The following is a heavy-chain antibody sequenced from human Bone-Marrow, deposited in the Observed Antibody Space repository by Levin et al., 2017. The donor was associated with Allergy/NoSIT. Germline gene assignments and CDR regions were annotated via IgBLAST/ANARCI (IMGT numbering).Heavy chain of an antibody. J-gene: IGHJ4*02. CDR3: ARDLTSDGSGSYYHTTIFDY. D-gene: IGHD3-10*01. Sequence: TGGSLRLSCAASGFTFSSYSMNWVRQAPGKGLEWVSYISSSSSTIYYADSVKGRFTISRDNAKNSLYLQMNSLRAEDTAVYYCARDLTSDGSGSYYHTTIFDYWGQGTLVTVSS. CDR2: ISSSSSTI. V-gene: IGHV3-48*01. CDR1: GFTFSSYS.